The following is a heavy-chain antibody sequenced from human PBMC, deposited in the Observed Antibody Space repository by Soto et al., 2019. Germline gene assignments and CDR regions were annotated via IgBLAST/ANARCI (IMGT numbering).Heavy chain of an antibody. CDR3: ARYSYGYNYYYYGMDV. Sequence: SVKVSCKASGGTFSSYAISWVRQAPGQGLEWMGGIIPIFGTANYAQKFQGRVTITADESTSTAYMELSSLRSEDTAVYYCARYSYGYNYYYYGMDVWGQGTTVTVSS. CDR2: IIPIFGTA. V-gene: IGHV1-69*13. CDR1: GGTFSSYA. J-gene: IGHJ6*02. D-gene: IGHD5-18*01.